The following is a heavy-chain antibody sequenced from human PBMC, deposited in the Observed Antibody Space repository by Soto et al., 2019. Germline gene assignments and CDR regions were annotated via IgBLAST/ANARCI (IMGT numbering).Heavy chain of an antibody. D-gene: IGHD3-10*01. J-gene: IGHJ4*02. V-gene: IGHV3-7*01. CDR1: GFIFSRYW. Sequence: EVQLVESGGGLVQPGGSLRLSCATSGFIFSRYWMNWVRQAPGKGLEWVANIKQDGSEKYYVDSVKGRFTISRDNAKNSLYLQMNSLRAEDTAVYYCAGDRRWFGSDYWGQGTLVTVSS. CDR3: AGDRRWFGSDY. CDR2: IKQDGSEK.